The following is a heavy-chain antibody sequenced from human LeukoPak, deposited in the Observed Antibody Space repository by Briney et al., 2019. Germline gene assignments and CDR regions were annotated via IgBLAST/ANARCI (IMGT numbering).Heavy chain of an antibody. J-gene: IGHJ4*02. CDR2: INPTSGGT. D-gene: IGHD6-19*01. CDR1: GYTFTGYY. CDR3: ALPPQTRIAVAGTGDY. Sequence: ASVKVSCKASGYTFTGYYMHWVRQAPGQGLEWMGWINPTSGGTNYAQKFQGRVTMTRDTSITTAFMELSRLRSDDTAMYYCALPPQTRIAVAGTGDYWGQGTLVTVSS. V-gene: IGHV1-2*02.